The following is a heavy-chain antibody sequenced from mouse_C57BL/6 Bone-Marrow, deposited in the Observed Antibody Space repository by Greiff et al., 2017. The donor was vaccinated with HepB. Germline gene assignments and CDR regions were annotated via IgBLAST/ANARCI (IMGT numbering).Heavy chain of an antibody. CDR2: IYPRSGNT. D-gene: IGHD2-14*01. Sequence: QVQLKQSGAELARPGASVKLSCKASGYTFTSYGISWVKQRTGQGLEWIGEIYPRSGNTYYNEKFKGKATLTADKSSSTAYMELRSLTSEDSAVYFCARDLLKGNYFDYWGQGTTLTVSS. V-gene: IGHV1-81*01. CDR3: ARDLLKGNYFDY. J-gene: IGHJ2*01. CDR1: GYTFTSYG.